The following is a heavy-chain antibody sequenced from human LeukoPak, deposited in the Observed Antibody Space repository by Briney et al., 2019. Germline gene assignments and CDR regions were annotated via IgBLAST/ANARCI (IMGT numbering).Heavy chain of an antibody. D-gene: IGHD6-13*01. V-gene: IGHV3-21*01. CDR3: ARVLYNSNWYRGAMDV. CDR2: ITSSKSYI. J-gene: IGHJ6*02. Sequence: PGGSLRLSCAASGFTFSTYNMNWVRQAPGKGLEWVSSITSSKSYIFDADSVKGRFTISRDNAKNSLYLQMNSLRAEDTAVYYCARVLYNSNWYRGAMDVWGQGTTVTVSS. CDR1: GFTFSTYN.